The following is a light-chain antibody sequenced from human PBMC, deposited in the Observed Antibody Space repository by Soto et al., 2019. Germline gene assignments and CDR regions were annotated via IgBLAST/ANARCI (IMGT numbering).Light chain of an antibody. J-gene: IGKJ4*01. CDR3: QHYGYSPA. CDR2: DAS. Sequence: EIVLTQSPGTLSLSPGERVTLSCRASQSVSSSYLAWYQQKPGQAPRLLIYDASSRATGIPDRFSGSGSGTDFTLTISRLEPEDFAVYYCQHYGYSPAFGGGTKVEIK. CDR1: QSVSSSY. V-gene: IGKV3-20*01.